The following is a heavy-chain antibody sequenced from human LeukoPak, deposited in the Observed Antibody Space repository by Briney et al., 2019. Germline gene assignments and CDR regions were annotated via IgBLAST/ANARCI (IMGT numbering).Heavy chain of an antibody. CDR1: GGSISSYY. V-gene: IGHV4-59*01. CDR2: IYYSGST. D-gene: IGHD6-19*01. CDR3: ARRYSSGWYSGGFDP. Sequence: SETLSLTCTVSGGSISSYYWSWIRQPPGKGLEWIGYIYYSGSTNYNPSLKSRVTISVDTSKNQFSLKLSSVTAADAAVYYCARRYSSGWYSGGFDPWGQGTLVTVSS. J-gene: IGHJ5*02.